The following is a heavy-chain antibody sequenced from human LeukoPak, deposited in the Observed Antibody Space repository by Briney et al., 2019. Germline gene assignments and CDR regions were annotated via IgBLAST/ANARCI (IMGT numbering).Heavy chain of an antibody. J-gene: IGHJ3*02. CDR2: FDPEDGET. CDR1: GYTLTELS. D-gene: IGHD3-22*01. CDR3: ARNVLDSSGYYLDAFDI. Sequence: ASVKVSCKVSGYTLTELSMHWVRQAPGKGLEWMGGFDPEDGETIYAQKFQGRVTMTEDTSTDTAYMELSSLRSDDTAVYYCARNVLDSSGYYLDAFDIWGQGTMVTVSS. V-gene: IGHV1-24*01.